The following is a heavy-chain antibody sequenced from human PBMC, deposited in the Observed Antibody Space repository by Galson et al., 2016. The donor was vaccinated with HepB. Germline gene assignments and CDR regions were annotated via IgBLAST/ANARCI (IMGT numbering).Heavy chain of an antibody. J-gene: IGHJ4*02. CDR1: GYSFTSFW. CDR2: IYPEDSDT. V-gene: IGHV5-51*01. Sequence: QSGAEVKKPGESLKISCKGSGYSFTSFWIGWVRQTPGKGLEWVGIIYPEDSDTKYSPSFQGRVTITADRSTSTAYLQGSSLGASDTALYYWARASEDDTTRWGQGTLVTVSS. D-gene: IGHD1-26*01. CDR3: ARASEDDTTR.